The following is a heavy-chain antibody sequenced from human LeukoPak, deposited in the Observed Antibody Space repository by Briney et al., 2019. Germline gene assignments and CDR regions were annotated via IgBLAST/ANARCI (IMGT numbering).Heavy chain of an antibody. Sequence: GGSLRLSCAASGFTFSSFALHWVRQAPGKGLEWVSGIFGSGGSTHYADSVKGRFTISRDNSKNTVYLQMNSLRAEDTAVYYCAKTTTGYSSGRFPGWPVDYWGQGTLVTVSS. D-gene: IGHD6-19*01. V-gene: IGHV3-23*01. CDR3: AKTTTGYSSGRFPGWPVDY. CDR1: GFTFSSFA. CDR2: IFGSGGST. J-gene: IGHJ4*02.